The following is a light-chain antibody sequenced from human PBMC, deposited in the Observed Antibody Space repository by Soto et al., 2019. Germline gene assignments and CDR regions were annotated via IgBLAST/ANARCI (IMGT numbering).Light chain of an antibody. CDR1: QSVSSN. CDR2: GAS. CDR3: QQYNSWPPLT. V-gene: IGKV3-15*01. Sequence: EIVMTQSPATLSVSPGERATLSCRASQSVSSNLAWYQQKPGQGPRLLIYGASTRATGIPARFSGSGSGTEFTLTISSLQSEDFAVYYCQQYNSWPPLTFGQGTKVEIK. J-gene: IGKJ2*01.